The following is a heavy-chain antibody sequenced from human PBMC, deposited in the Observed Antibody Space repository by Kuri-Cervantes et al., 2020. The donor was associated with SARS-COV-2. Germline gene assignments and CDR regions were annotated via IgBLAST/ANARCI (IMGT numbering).Heavy chain of an antibody. D-gene: IGHD4-11*01. CDR3: AREMTTDAFDI. V-gene: IGHV3-30-3*01. CDR2: ISYDGSNK. Sequence: GESLKISCAASGLTFSSYAMHWVRQAPGKGLEWVAVISYDGSNKYYADSVKGRFTISRDNSKNTLYLQMNSLRAEDTAVYYCAREMTTDAFDIWGQGTMVTVSS. J-gene: IGHJ3*02. CDR1: GLTFSSYA.